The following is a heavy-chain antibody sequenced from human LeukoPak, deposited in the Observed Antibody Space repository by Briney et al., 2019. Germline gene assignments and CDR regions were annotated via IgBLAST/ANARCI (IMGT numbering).Heavy chain of an antibody. CDR2: ISGSGGST. CDR1: GFTFSSYA. CDR3: AKVRPQPWELPILYYFDY. Sequence: GGSLRLSCAASGFTFSSYAMSWVRQAPGKGLEWVSAISGSGGSTYYADSVKGRFTISRDNSKNTLYLQMNSLRAEDTAVYYCAKVRPQPWELPILYYFDYWGQGTLVTVSS. V-gene: IGHV3-23*01. D-gene: IGHD1-26*01. J-gene: IGHJ4*02.